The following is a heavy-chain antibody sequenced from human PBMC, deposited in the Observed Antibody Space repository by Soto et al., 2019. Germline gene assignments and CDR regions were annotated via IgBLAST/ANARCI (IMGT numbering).Heavy chain of an antibody. CDR3: ASAGDTGYYDSSGYYPFDY. Sequence: GGSLRLSCAASGFTFSSYAMSWVRQAPGKGLDWVSAISGSGGSTYYADSVKGRFTISRDNSKNTLYLQMNSLRAEDTAVYYCASAGDTGYYDSSGYYPFDYWGQGTLVTVSS. CDR2: ISGSGGST. D-gene: IGHD3-22*01. V-gene: IGHV3-23*01. J-gene: IGHJ4*02. CDR1: GFTFSSYA.